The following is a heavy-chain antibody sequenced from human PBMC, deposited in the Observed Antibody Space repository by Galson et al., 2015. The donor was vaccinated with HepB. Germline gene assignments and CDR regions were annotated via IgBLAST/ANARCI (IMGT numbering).Heavy chain of an antibody. CDR3: ARRGQGITMVRGVISEVPVGYFQH. Sequence: SLRLSCAASGFTFDDYSMSWVRQAPGKGLEWVSGINWNGGSTGYADSVKGRFTISRDNSKNTLYLQMNSLRAEDTAVYYCARRGQGITMVRGVISEVPVGYFQHWGQGTLVTVSS. V-gene: IGHV3-20*04. CDR2: INWNGGST. J-gene: IGHJ1*01. CDR1: GFTFDDYS. D-gene: IGHD3-10*01.